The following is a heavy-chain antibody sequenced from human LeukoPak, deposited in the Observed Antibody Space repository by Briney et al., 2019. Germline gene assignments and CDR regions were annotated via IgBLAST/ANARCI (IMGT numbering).Heavy chain of an antibody. CDR2: ISASGGGT. Sequence: GGSLRLSCAVSGFTFSNYAMSWVRQAPGKGLEWVSAISASGGGTYYADSVKGRITISRDNSKNTLYLQINSLRAEDTAVYYCAKDKPPPYTSGYHFDYWGQGTPVTVSS. CDR3: AKDKPPPYTSGYHFDY. D-gene: IGHD6-19*01. CDR1: GFTFSNYA. J-gene: IGHJ4*02. V-gene: IGHV3-23*01.